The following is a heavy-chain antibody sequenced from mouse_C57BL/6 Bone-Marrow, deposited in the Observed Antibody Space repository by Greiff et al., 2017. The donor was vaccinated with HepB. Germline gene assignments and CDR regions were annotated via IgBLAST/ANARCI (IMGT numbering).Heavy chain of an antibody. D-gene: IGHD4-1*01. Sequence: EVQLVESGGDLVKPGGSLKLSCAASGFTFSSYGMSWVRQTPDKRLEWVATISSGGSYTYYPDSVKGRFTISRDNAKNTLYLQRSSLKSEDTAMYYCARPLANWGKGYYFDYWGQGTTLTVSS. CDR1: GFTFSSYG. V-gene: IGHV5-6*01. J-gene: IGHJ2*01. CDR3: ARPLANWGKGYYFDY. CDR2: ISSGGSYT.